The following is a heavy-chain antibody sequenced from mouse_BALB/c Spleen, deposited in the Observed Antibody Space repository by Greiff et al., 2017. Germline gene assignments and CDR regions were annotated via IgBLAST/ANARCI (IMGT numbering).Heavy chain of an antibody. D-gene: IGHD1-1*01. J-gene: IGHJ2*01. Sequence: EVQVVESGGGLVKPGGSLKLSCAASGFAFSSYDMSWVRQTPEKRLEWVAYISSGGGSTYYPDTVKGRFTISRDNAKNTLYLQMSSLKSEDTAMYYCARQGTTVVFDYWGQGTTLTVSS. V-gene: IGHV5-12-1*01. CDR1: GFAFSSYD. CDR3: ARQGTTVVFDY. CDR2: ISSGGGST.